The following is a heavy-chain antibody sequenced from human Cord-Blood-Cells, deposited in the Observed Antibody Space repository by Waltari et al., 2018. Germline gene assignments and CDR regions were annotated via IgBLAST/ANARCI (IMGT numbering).Heavy chain of an antibody. CDR1: GGSISSSNW. CDR2: IYHSGST. CDR3: ARASYGSGYYYYYYGMDV. Sequence: QVQLQESGPGLVKPSGTLSLTCAVSGGSISSSNWWSWVRQPPGQGLEWIGEIYHSGSTNYNPSLKSRVTISVDKSKNQFSLKLSSVTAADTAVYYCARASYGSGYYYYYYGMDVWGQGTTVTVSS. D-gene: IGHD3-10*01. J-gene: IGHJ6*02. V-gene: IGHV4-4*02.